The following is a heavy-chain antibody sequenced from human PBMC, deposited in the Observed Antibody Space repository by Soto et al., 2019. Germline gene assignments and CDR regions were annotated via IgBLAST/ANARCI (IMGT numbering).Heavy chain of an antibody. CDR3: ARGGSSGWFFLDY. D-gene: IGHD6-19*01. CDR1: GFTFSTYE. J-gene: IGHJ4*02. CDR2: ISSSSNAI. Sequence: GGSLRLSCAAAGFTFSTYEMYWVRQAPGKGLEWVSYISSSSNAIYYGDSVKGRFTISRDNAKNSLHLRMSSLRAEDTAIYYCARGGSSGWFFLDYWGQGALVTVSS. V-gene: IGHV3-48*03.